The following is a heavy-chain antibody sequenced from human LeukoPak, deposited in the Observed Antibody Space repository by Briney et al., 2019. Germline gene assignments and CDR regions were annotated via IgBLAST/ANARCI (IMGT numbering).Heavy chain of an antibody. CDR1: GYSITSAYY. CDR2: FFLKGST. CDR3: ARGPIPGGDIVVGPIPTSSSWYRNWFDP. D-gene: IGHD2-2*01. Sequence: SETLSLTCTVSGYSITSAYYWGWIRQPPGKGLEWIGSFFLKGSTYYNPSLKSRVTISVDTSKNQFSLKLSSVTAADTAVYYCARGPIPGGDIVVGPIPTSSSWYRNWFDPWGQGTLVTVSS. V-gene: IGHV4-38-2*02. J-gene: IGHJ5*02.